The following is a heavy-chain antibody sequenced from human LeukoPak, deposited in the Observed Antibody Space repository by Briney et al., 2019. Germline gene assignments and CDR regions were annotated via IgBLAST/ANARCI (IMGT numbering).Heavy chain of an antibody. J-gene: IGHJ5*02. CDR2: INAGNGNT. Sequence: ASVKVSCKASGYTFTSYAMHWVRQAPGQRLEWMGWINAGNGNTKYSQKFHGRVTITGDTSASTAYMELSSLRSEDTAVYYCARAMVRNLNNWFDPWGQGTLVTVSS. CDR3: ARAMVRNLNNWFDP. V-gene: IGHV1-3*01. CDR1: GYTFTSYA. D-gene: IGHD3-10*01.